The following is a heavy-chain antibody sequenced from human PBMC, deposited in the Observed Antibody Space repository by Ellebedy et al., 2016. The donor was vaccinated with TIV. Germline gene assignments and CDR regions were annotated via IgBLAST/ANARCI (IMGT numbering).Heavy chain of an antibody. Sequence: GESLKISCKGSGYSFTSYWIGWVRQMPGKGLEWMGIIYPDDSDTRYSPSFQGHVTISGDKSISTAYLQWSSLKASDTATYYCARRNRGHSYGYYFDYWGQGTPVTVSS. D-gene: IGHD5-18*01. J-gene: IGHJ4*02. CDR2: IYPDDSDT. V-gene: IGHV5-51*01. CDR1: GYSFTSYW. CDR3: ARRNRGHSYGYYFDY.